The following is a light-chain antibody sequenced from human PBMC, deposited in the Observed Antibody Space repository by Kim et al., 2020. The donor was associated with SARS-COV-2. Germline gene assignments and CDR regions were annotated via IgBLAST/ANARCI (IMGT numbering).Light chain of an antibody. CDR3: QQHNGY. V-gene: IGKV1-5*01. Sequence: STLSASVGDTVTITCRASQSITSGLAWYQQKPGKAPKLLIYAVSSLDSGVPSRFSGSGSGTQFTLTISSLQPDDFATYYCQQHNGYFGGGTKVEI. J-gene: IGKJ4*01. CDR1: QSITSG. CDR2: AVS.